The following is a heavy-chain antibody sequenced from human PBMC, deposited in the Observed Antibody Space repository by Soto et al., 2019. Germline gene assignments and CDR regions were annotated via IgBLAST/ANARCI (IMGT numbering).Heavy chain of an antibody. CDR1: GFTFSSYA. J-gene: IGHJ4*02. D-gene: IGHD1-7*01. CDR3: AKDLRSWNYVGPYYFDY. V-gene: IGHV3-23*01. CDR2: ISGSGGST. Sequence: GGSLRLSCAASGFTFSSYAMSWVRQAPGKGLEWVSAISGSGGSTYYADSVKGRFTISRDNSKNTLYLQMNSLRAEDTAVYYCAKDLRSWNYVGPYYFDYWGQGTLVTVSS.